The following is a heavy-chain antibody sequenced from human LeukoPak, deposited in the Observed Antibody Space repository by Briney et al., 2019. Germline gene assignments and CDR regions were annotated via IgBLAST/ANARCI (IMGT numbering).Heavy chain of an antibody. J-gene: IGHJ4*02. CDR2: ISGSGGST. CDR1: GSTLSSYA. CDR3: ANPAVAGTMDY. Sequence: GRSLRLSCAASGSTLSSYAMSWVRQAPGKGLEWVSAISGSGGSTSYAESVKGPFTISRYNSKNTLYLQMNSLRAEDTAVCYCANPAVAGTMDYWGQGTLVTVSA. V-gene: IGHV3-23*01. D-gene: IGHD6-19*01.